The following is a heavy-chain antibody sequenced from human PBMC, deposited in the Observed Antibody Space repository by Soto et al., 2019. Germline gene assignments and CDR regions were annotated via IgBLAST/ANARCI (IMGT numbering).Heavy chain of an antibody. CDR3: ARQGFGVLHGLVDV. CDR1: GGSISSGGYS. J-gene: IGHJ6*02. D-gene: IGHD3-10*01. V-gene: IGHV4-30-2*01. Sequence: PSETLSLTCAVSGGSISSGGYSWSWIRQPPGKGLEWIGYIYHSGRTYYNPSLKSRVTISVDTSKNQFSLTLTSVTAADTAVYYCARQGFGVLHGLVDVWGQGTTVTVSS. CDR2: IYHSGRT.